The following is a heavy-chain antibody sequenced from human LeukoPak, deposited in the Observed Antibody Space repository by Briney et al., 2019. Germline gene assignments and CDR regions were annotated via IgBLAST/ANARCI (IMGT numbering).Heavy chain of an antibody. J-gene: IGHJ4*02. CDR1: GFTFTSST. Sequence: GGSLRLSCAASGFTFTSSTMTWVRQATGKGLEWVSSITGGGGSSTYHADSVKGRFTISRDNSKDTLFLQMNSLRAEDTAVYYCAIIGVRDFDSWGQGTLVTVSS. V-gene: IGHV3-23*01. D-gene: IGHD1-26*01. CDR2: ITGGGGSST. CDR3: AIIGVRDFDS.